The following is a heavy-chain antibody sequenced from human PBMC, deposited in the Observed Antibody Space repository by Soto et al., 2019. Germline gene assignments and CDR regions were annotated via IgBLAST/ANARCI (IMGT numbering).Heavy chain of an antibody. D-gene: IGHD6-13*01. CDR2: ISSYNGNT. J-gene: IGHJ4*02. CDR1: GYTFTSYS. Sequence: VASVKVSCKASGYTFTSYSFNWVRQAPGQGLEWVGWISSYNGNTNYAQKLQGRVTMTTDTSTSTAYMELRSLRSDDTAVYYCARDSSNFSFDYWGQGTLVTVSS. CDR3: ARDSSNFSFDY. V-gene: IGHV1-18*01.